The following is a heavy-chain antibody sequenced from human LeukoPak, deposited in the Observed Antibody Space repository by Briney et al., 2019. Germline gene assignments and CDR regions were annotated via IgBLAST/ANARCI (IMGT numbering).Heavy chain of an antibody. Sequence: MTSETLSLTCTVSGGSISSSSYYWGWARQPPGKWLEWIGSIYHDGSTHHNPSLKSRVTISADTSKNQYSLRLSSVTAADTAVYYCARLEYCSGGSCFDFDFWGQGTLSPSPQ. J-gene: IGHJ4*02. CDR1: GGSISSSSYY. CDR3: ARLEYCSGGSCFDFDF. CDR2: IYHDGST. V-gene: IGHV4-39*01. D-gene: IGHD2-15*01.